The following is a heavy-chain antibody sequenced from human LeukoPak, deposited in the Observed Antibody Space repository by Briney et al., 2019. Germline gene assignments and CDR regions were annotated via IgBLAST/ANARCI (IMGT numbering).Heavy chain of an antibody. D-gene: IGHD3-22*01. CDR3: LYYYDSSGYYYVDY. J-gene: IGHJ4*02. CDR1: GGTFSSYA. CDR2: IIPIFGTA. V-gene: IGHV1-69*13. Sequence: ASVTVSCKASGGTFSSYAISWVRQAPGQGLEWMGGIIPIFGTANYAQKFQGRVTITADESTSTAYMELSSLRSEDTAVYYCLYYYDSSGYYYVDYWGQGTLVTVSS.